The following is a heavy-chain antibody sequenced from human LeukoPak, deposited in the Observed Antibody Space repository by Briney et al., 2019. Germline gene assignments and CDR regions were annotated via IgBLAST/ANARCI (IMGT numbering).Heavy chain of an antibody. CDR2: ISYTGVT. J-gene: IGHJ6*03. Sequence: SWVRQAPGQGLESIGSISYTGVTYYNPSLESRFTISADTSKNHFSLELSSVTAADSAVYYCARAKIGGDYSYMDVWGKGTTVTVSS. CDR3: ARAKIGGDYSYMDV. D-gene: IGHD2/OR15-2a*01. V-gene: IGHV4-31*02.